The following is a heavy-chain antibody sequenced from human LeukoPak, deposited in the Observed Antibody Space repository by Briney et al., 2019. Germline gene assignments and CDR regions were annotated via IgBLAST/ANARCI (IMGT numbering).Heavy chain of an antibody. J-gene: IGHJ4*02. D-gene: IGHD3-10*01. CDR2: ISWNSGNI. CDR1: GFTFDDYA. CDR3: AKEMDERFGELLVDY. V-gene: IGHV3-9*01. Sequence: GGSLRLSCAASGFTFDDYAMRWVRQAPGKGLEWVSGISWNSGNIGYADSVKGRFTISRDNSKNTLYPQMNSLRAEDTAVYYCAKEMDERFGELLVDYWGQGTLVTVSS.